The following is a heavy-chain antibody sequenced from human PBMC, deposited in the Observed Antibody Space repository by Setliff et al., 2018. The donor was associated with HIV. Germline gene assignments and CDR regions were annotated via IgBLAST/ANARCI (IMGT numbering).Heavy chain of an antibody. Sequence: PSETLRLSCVVSGFNFKSGWMTWVRQPPGKGLEWIGEINHSGSTNYNPSLKSRVTISVDTSMDQFSLKLNSVTAADTAVYYCAAASSWDPLLDYWGQGTLVTVSS. V-gene: IGHV4-34*08. CDR3: AAASSWDPLLDY. CDR2: INHSGST. J-gene: IGHJ4*02. CDR1: GFNFKSGW. D-gene: IGHD6-13*01.